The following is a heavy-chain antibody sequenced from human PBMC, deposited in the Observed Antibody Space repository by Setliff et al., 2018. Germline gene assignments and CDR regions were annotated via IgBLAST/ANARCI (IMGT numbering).Heavy chain of an antibody. CDR2: ISPIGDST. D-gene: IGHD2-21*02. CDR1: GFTFSSNA. V-gene: IGHV3-23*01. Sequence: PGGSLRLSCAASGFTFSSNAMTWVRQAPGKGLEWVSAISPIGDSTYYLDSVKGRFTISRDNSKNTLYLQMNSLRAEDTAMYYCAKSGGDHCCPLYHHYYMDVWGTGTTVTVSS. CDR3: AKSGGDHCCPLYHHYYMDV. J-gene: IGHJ6*03.